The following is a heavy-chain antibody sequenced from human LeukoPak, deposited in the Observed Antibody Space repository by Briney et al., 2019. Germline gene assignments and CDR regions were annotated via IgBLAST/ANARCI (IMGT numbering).Heavy chain of an antibody. D-gene: IGHD6-13*01. J-gene: IGHJ4*02. CDR2: IFYSGST. Sequence: SETLSLTCTVSGGSISTSSYYWGWVRQPPGKGLEWIGNIFYSGSTYYSPSLKSQVTISMDTSKNQFSLKLSSVTAADTAVYYCARLAATGTRRFDYWGQGTLVTVSS. CDR1: GGSISTSSYY. V-gene: IGHV4-39*01. CDR3: ARLAATGTRRFDY.